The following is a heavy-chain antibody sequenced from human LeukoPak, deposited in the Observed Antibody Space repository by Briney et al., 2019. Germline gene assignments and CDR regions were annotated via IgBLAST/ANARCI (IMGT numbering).Heavy chain of an antibody. CDR2: MNPNSGNT. D-gene: IGHD1-26*01. Sequence: GASVKVSCKASRYTFTSYDINWVRQATGQGLEWMGWMNPNSGNTGYAQKFQGRVTMTRNTSTSTAYMELSSLRSEDTAVYYCARGRSDSGIVGTRVLGYWGQGTLVTVSS. V-gene: IGHV1-8*01. CDR1: RYTFTSYD. CDR3: ARGRSDSGIVGTRVLGY. J-gene: IGHJ4*02.